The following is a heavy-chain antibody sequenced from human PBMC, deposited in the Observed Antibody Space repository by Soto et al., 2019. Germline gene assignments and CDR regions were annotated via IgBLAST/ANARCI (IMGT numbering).Heavy chain of an antibody. CDR3: ARSQGGSSSLDIYYYYYYGMDV. V-gene: IGHV1-69*01. CDR2: VIPIFGTP. Sequence: QVQLVQSGAEVRKPGSSVKVSCKAPGGTFSTYAISWVRQAPGQGLEWMGGVIPIFGTPKYAQKFQGRVTMTADESTSTGYMELRSLRSEDTAVYYCARSQGGSSSLDIYYYYYYGMDVWGQGTTVNVSS. J-gene: IGHJ6*02. D-gene: IGHD2-15*01. CDR1: GGTFSTYA.